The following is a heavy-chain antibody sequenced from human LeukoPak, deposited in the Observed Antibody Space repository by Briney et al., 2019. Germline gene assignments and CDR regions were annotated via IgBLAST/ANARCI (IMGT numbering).Heavy chain of an antibody. CDR2: IYYSGST. D-gene: IGHD3-9*01. J-gene: IGHJ4*02. V-gene: IGHV4-31*03. Sequence: PSQTLSLTCTVSGFSINSCGYYWSWHRQHPGKGLVWLVYIYYSGSTYYNPSVKSRVTISLGTSRTRFSLNLSSVTAADTAVYYCARGHYYTDMLTNYWVRYFDYWGQGTLVTVSS. CDR3: ARGHYYTDMLTNYWVRYFDY. CDR1: GFSINSCGYY.